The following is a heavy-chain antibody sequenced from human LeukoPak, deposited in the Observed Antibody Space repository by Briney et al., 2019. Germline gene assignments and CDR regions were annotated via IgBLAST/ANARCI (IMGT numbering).Heavy chain of an antibody. Sequence: PSETLSLTCTVSGGSISSYYWSWIRQPAGKGLEWIGRIYTSGSTNYNPSLKSRVTISVDTSKNQFSLKLSSVTAADTAVYYCASVGGRCSSTSCLKGYSSSWYGTFGYFDYWGQGTLVTVSS. CDR2: IYTSGST. V-gene: IGHV4-4*07. J-gene: IGHJ4*02. D-gene: IGHD6-13*01. CDR3: ASVGGRCSSTSCLKGYSSSWYGTFGYFDY. CDR1: GGSISSYY.